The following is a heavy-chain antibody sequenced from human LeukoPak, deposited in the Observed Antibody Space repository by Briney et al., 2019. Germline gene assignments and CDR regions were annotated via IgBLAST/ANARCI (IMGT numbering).Heavy chain of an antibody. Sequence: PGGSLRLSCAASGFTFSSYAMSWVRQAPGKGLEWVSAITSTSNHINYADSVKGRFTISRDSANNSLYLQMNSLRAVDTAVYYCARVYSANGYGSGYYDYWGQGTLVTVSS. D-gene: IGHD3-10*01. CDR1: GFTFSSYA. CDR3: ARVYSANGYGSGYYDY. J-gene: IGHJ4*02. CDR2: ITSTSNHI. V-gene: IGHV3-21*01.